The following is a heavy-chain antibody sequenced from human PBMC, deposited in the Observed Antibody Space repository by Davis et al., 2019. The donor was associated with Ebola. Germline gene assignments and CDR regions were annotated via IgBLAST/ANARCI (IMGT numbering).Heavy chain of an antibody. J-gene: IGHJ4*02. CDR3: ARDQYGDYAFNY. V-gene: IGHV3-21*01. CDR1: GFTFSTYS. D-gene: IGHD4-17*01. CDR2: ISSNGDHI. Sequence: GGSLRLSCAASGFTFSTYSMNWVRQAPGKGLEWVSSISSNGDHIYYADSLKGRFTISRDNAKNSLYVQMNSLRAEDTAVYYCARDQYGDYAFNYWGQGILVTVST.